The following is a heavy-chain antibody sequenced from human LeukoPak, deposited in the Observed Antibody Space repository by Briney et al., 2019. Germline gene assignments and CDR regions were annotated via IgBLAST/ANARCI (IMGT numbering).Heavy chain of an antibody. CDR2: IKQDGSEK. CDR3: AKPSIRGEDYFDY. CDR1: GFTSSNYW. D-gene: IGHD7-27*01. V-gene: IGHV3-7*01. Sequence: GGSLRLSCAASGFTSSNYWMSWVRQAPGKGLEWVANIKQDGSEKYYVDSVKGQFTISRDNAKNSLYLQMNSLRAEDTAIYYCAKPSIRGEDYFDYWGQGTLVTVSS. J-gene: IGHJ4*02.